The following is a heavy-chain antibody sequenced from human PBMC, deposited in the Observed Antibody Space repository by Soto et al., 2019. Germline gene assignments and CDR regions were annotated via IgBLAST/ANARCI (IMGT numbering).Heavy chain of an antibody. CDR1: GFTFSSYA. V-gene: IGHV3-23*01. D-gene: IGHD3-10*01. CDR2: ISGSGGST. Sequence: QLGGPLRLSCAASGFTFSSYAMSWVRQAPGKGLEWVSVISGSGGSTYYADSVKGQFTISRDNSKNTLYLQMNSLRAEDTAIYYCAKEVQPYYYYYMDVWGKGTTVTVSS. CDR3: AKEVQPYYYYYMDV. J-gene: IGHJ6*03.